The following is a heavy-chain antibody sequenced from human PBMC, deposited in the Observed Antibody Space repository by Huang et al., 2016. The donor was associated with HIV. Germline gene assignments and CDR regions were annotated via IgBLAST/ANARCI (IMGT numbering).Heavy chain of an antibody. CDR3: ARTAYSYGFRQGYNWFDP. CDR2: ISPIFGTA. Sequence: QVLLVQSGAEVRKPGSSVKVSCTALGGTFSSYAISWVRQAPGQGLGLMGGISPIFGTANYTQKFQGRVTITVDESTNTGYMELTRLTSEDTAVYYCARTAYSYGFRQGYNWFDPWGQGTPVTVSS. CDR1: GGTFSSYA. V-gene: IGHV1-69*13. J-gene: IGHJ5*02. D-gene: IGHD5-18*01.